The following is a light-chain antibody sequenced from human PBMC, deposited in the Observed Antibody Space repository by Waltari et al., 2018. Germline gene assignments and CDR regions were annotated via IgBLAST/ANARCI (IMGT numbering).Light chain of an antibody. Sequence: QSVLTQPPSVSGAPGQRVTISCTGSSSNSGAGYDVHWYQQLPGTAPQLLIYGTSNRPSGVPDRFSGSKSGTSASLAITGLQAEDEADYYCQSYDSSLSGVVFGGGTKLTVL. CDR2: GTS. CDR1: SSNSGAGYD. CDR3: QSYDSSLSGVV. J-gene: IGLJ2*01. V-gene: IGLV1-40*01.